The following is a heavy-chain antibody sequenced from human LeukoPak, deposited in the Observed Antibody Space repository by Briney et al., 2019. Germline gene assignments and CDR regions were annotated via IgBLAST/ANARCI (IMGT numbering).Heavy chain of an antibody. Sequence: ASVKVSCKASGGTFSSYAISWVRQAPGQGLEWMGRIIPILGIANYAQKFQGRVTITADKSTSTAYMELSSLRSEDTAVYYCARGNKRISMVRGVSYYNYYYMDVWGKGTTVTVSS. J-gene: IGHJ6*03. CDR3: ARGNKRISMVRGVSYYNYYYMDV. CDR1: GGTFSSYA. V-gene: IGHV1-69*04. D-gene: IGHD3-10*01. CDR2: IIPILGIA.